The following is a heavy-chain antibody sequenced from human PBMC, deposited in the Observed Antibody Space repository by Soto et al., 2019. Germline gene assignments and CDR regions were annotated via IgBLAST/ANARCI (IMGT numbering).Heavy chain of an antibody. V-gene: IGHV4-34*01. J-gene: IGHJ6*04. Sequence: PQETRCLTCGGYGGSFSGCYWIWIRQPPGKGLEWIGEINHSGSTNYNPSLKSRVTISVDTSKNQFSLKLSSATAADTAVYYCARVRFLEWLVYPQTNYYYYSGMAVWAKWTTLTVS. CDR1: GGSFSGCY. CDR3: ARVRFLEWLVYPQTNYYYYSGMAV. CDR2: INHSGST. D-gene: IGHD3-3*01.